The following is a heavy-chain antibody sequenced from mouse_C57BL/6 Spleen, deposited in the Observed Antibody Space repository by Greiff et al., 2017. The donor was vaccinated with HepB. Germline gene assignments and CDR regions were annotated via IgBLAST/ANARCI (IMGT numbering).Heavy chain of an antibody. J-gene: IGHJ3*01. D-gene: IGHD2-3*01. CDR3: AREVYDGYYAWFAY. CDR2: INPNNGGT. V-gene: IGHV1-22*01. CDR1: GYTFTDYN. Sequence: EVKLQESGPELVKPGASVKMSCKASGYTFTDYNMHWVKQSHGKSLEWIGYINPNNGGTSYNQKFKGKATLTVNKSSSTAYMELRSLTSEDSAVYYCAREVYDGYYAWFAYWGQGTLVTVSA.